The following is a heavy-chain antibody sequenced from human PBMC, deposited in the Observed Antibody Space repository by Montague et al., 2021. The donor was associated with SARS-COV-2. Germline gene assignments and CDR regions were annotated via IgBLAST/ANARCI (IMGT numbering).Heavy chain of an antibody. CDR2: ISSNGGST. CDR3: ARDGSGFWSGFHYYYYMDV. CDR1: GFTFSSYA. Sequence: SLRLSCAASGFTFSSYAMHWVRQAPGKGLEYVSAISSNGGSTYYANSVKGRFTTSRDNSKNTLYLQMGSLRAEDMAVYYCARDGSGFWSGFHYYYYMDVWGKGTTVTVSS. D-gene: IGHD3-3*01. V-gene: IGHV3-64*01. J-gene: IGHJ6*03.